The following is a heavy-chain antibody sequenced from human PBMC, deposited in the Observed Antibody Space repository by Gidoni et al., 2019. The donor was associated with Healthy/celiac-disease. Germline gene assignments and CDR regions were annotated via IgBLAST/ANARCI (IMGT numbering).Heavy chain of an antibody. CDR1: GSTSSAYY. CDR3: ARAHYYDSSGYYLEYYFDY. J-gene: IGHJ4*02. D-gene: IGHD3-22*01. Sequence: QVQLVESGGGLVKPGGSLRLSGAASGSTSSAYYLSWIRQAPGKGLEWVSYISRSSSYTNYADSVKGRFTISRDNAKNSLYLQMNSLRAEDTAVYYCARAHYYDSSGYYLEYYFDYWGQGTLVTVSS. V-gene: IGHV3-11*06. CDR2: ISRSSSYT.